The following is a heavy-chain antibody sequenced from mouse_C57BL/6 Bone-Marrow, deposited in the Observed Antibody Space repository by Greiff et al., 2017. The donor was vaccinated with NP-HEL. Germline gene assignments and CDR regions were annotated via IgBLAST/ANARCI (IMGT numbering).Heavy chain of an antibody. D-gene: IGHD2-2*01. V-gene: IGHV2-9-1*01. CDR3: ARNPYGYPYYFDY. J-gene: IGHJ2*01. CDR1: GFSLTSYA. CDR2: IWTGGGT. Sequence: VKLQESGPGLVAPSQSLSITCTVSGFSLTSYAISWVRQPPGKGLEWLGVIWTGGGTNYNSALKSRLSISKDNSKSQVFLKMNSLQTDDTARYYCARNPYGYPYYFDYWGQGTTLTVSS.